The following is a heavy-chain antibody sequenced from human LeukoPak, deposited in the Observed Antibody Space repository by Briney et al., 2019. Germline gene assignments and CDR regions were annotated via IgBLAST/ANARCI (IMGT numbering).Heavy chain of an antibody. D-gene: IGHD2-2*03. Sequence: PSETPSLTCAVYGGSFSGYYWSWIRQPPGKGLEWIGEINHSGSTNYNPSLKSRVTISVDTSKNQFSLKLSSVTAADTAVYYCARFMDPYYFDYWGQGTLVTVSS. CDR3: ARFMDPYYFDY. CDR1: GGSFSGYY. J-gene: IGHJ4*02. CDR2: INHSGST. V-gene: IGHV4-34*01.